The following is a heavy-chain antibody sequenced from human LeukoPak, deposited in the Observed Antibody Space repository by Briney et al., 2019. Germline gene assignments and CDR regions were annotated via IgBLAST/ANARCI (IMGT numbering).Heavy chain of an antibody. CDR3: ARGDFWSGYANDY. CDR2: IKQDGSEK. Sequence: VRQAPGXGLEWVANIKQDGSEKYYVDSVKGRFTISRDNAKNPLYLQMNSLRAEDTAVYYCARGDFWSGYANDYWGQGTLVTVSS. D-gene: IGHD3-3*01. V-gene: IGHV3-7*01. J-gene: IGHJ4*02.